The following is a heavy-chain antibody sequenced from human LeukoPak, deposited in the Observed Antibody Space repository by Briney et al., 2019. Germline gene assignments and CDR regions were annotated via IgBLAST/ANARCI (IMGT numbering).Heavy chain of an antibody. Sequence: KASETLSLTCTVSGGSITSYFWSWIRQPPGKALEWLAYISHSGTINYNPSLKSRVAISLDASKNQFSLKLRSVTAADTAVYYCAGEDYGGYRFDYWGQGMLVTVSS. CDR3: AGEDYGGYRFDY. J-gene: IGHJ4*02. CDR2: ISHSGTI. CDR1: GGSITSYF. V-gene: IGHV4-59*01. D-gene: IGHD4-23*01.